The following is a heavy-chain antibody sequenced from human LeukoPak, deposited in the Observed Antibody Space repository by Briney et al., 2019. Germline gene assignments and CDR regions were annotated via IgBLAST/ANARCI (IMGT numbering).Heavy chain of an antibody. V-gene: IGHV1-2*06. Sequence: ASVKVSCKASGYTFTDYFMHWVRQAPGQGLEWMGRINPNSGGTNYAQKFQGRVTMTRDTSISTAYTELSGLRSDDTAVYYCARDRTGALFFDYWGQGTLVTVSS. D-gene: IGHD2-8*02. CDR3: ARDRTGALFFDY. CDR1: GYTFTDYF. J-gene: IGHJ4*02. CDR2: INPNSGGT.